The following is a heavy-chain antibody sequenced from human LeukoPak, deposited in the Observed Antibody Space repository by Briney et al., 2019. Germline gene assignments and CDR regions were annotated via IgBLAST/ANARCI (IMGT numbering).Heavy chain of an antibody. CDR3: ARDSQDRGSK. CDR2: ISSSSSTI. Sequence: PGGSLRLSCAASGFTFSSYSMNWVRQAPGKGLEWVSYISSSSSTIYYADSVKGRFTISRDSSKNTLYLQMNSLRVEDTAVYYCARDSQDRGSKWGQGILVTVSS. J-gene: IGHJ4*02. D-gene: IGHD3-10*01. V-gene: IGHV3-48*01. CDR1: GFTFSSYS.